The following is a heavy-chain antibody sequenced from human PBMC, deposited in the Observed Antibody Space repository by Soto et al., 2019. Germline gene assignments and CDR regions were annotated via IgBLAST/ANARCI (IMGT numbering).Heavy chain of an antibody. J-gene: IGHJ4*02. D-gene: IGHD6-19*01. V-gene: IGHV4-59*01. Sequence: QVQLQESGPGLVKPSETLSLTCTVSNGSISSYYWSWIRQPPGKGLEWIGYIYHSGSTNYNASLKSRVSISVDKSKNQVSLKLSSVTAADTAVYYCARFHGGSGWYYFDYWGQGTLVTVSS. CDR3: ARFHGGSGWYYFDY. CDR1: NGSISSYY. CDR2: IYHSGST.